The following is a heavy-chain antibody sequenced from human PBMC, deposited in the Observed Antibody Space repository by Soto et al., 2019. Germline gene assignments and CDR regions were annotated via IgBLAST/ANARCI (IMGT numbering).Heavy chain of an antibody. CDR1: GGSFSGYY. J-gene: IGHJ4*02. CDR2: INHSGST. D-gene: IGHD4-17*01. CDR3: AADYGDKLDY. Sequence: PSETLSLTCAVYGGSFSGYYWSWIRQPPGKGLEWIGEINHSGSTNYNPSLKSRVTISVDTSKNQFSLKLSSVTAADTVVYYCAADYGDKLDYWGQGTLGTVSS. V-gene: IGHV4-34*01.